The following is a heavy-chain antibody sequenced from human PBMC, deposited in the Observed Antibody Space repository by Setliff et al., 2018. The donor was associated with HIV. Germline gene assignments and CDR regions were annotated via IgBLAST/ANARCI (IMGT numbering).Heavy chain of an antibody. CDR3: ARGHYSSSSG. CDR1: GFTLSRYW. D-gene: IGHD6-6*01. J-gene: IGHJ4*02. V-gene: IGHV3-7*03. CDR2: IKEDGSEK. Sequence: GGSLRLSCVASGFTLSRYWMNWVRQAPGKGLEWVANIKEDGSEKHYVDSVRGRFTISRDNAKNSLFLQMNSLRVEDTAVYYCARGHYSSSSGWGQGTLVTVSS.